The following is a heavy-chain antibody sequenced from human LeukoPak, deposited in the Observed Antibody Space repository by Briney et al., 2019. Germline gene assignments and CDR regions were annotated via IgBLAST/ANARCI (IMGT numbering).Heavy chain of an antibody. CDR1: GFTFSGSA. D-gene: IGHD1-26*01. V-gene: IGHV3-73*01. Sequence: PGGSLRLSCAASGFTFSGSAMHWVRQASGKGLEWVGRIRSKANSYATAYAASVKGRFTISRDDSKNTAYLQMNSLRAEDTAVYYCARFLTGRASAFDIWGQGTMVTVSS. CDR3: ARFLTGRASAFDI. J-gene: IGHJ3*02. CDR2: IRSKANSYAT.